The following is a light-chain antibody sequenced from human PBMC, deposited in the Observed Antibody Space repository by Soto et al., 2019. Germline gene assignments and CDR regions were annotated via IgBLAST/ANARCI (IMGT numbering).Light chain of an antibody. CDR1: SSDVGGYNF. V-gene: IGLV2-14*03. CDR2: EVR. Sequence: QSVLTQPASVFGSPGQSITFPCTGTSSDVGGYNFVSWYQQHPGKAPKLMIYEVRSRPSGVSNRFSGSTASLTISGLQPEDEADYYCSSYTTSTTVVFGTGTKVTVL. J-gene: IGLJ1*01. CDR3: SSYTTSTTVV.